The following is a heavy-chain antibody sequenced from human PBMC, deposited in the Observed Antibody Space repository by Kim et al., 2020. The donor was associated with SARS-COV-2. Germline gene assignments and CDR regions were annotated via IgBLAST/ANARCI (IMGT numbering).Heavy chain of an antibody. CDR1: GYTFTGYY. J-gene: IGHJ6*02. CDR2: INPNSGGT. D-gene: IGHD2-2*01. Sequence: ASVKVSCKASGYTFTGYYMHWVRQAPGQGLEWMGWINPNSGGTNYAQKFQGRVTMTRDTSISTAYMELSRLRSDDTAVYYCARVYRRQLLWYYGMDVWGQGTTVTVSS. V-gene: IGHV1-2*02. CDR3: ARVYRRQLLWYYGMDV.